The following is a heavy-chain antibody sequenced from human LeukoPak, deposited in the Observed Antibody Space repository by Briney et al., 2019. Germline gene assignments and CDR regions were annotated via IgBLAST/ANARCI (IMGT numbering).Heavy chain of an antibody. CDR2: ISSTSTYI. CDR3: AEGSWDWSLDY. V-gene: IGHV3-21*01. J-gene: IGHJ4*02. CDR1: GFTFSRST. D-gene: IGHD3/OR15-3a*01. Sequence: GGSLRLSCVVSGFTFSRSTRNWVRQAPGKGLEWVSSISSTSTYIYYADSVKGRFTISRDNAKKSLYLQMNSLRGEDTAVYYCAEGSWDWSLDYWGQGTLVTVSS.